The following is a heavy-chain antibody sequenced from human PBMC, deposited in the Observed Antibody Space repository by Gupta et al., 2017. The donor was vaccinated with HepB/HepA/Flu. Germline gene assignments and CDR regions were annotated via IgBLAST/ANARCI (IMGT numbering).Heavy chain of an antibody. D-gene: IGHD6-19*01. Sequence: QVQLVQPGAEVKKPGASVTVSCKASGYTFSTHDINWVRQATGQGLEWLAWMNPKSGNTGYAQKFQGRVTVTRNTSISTAYMELTSLRSGDTAVYYCTRGRGWLGAFDAWGQGTMVTV. CDR2: MNPKSGNT. CDR3: TRGRGWLGAFDA. J-gene: IGHJ3*01. V-gene: IGHV1-8*01. CDR1: GYTFSTHD.